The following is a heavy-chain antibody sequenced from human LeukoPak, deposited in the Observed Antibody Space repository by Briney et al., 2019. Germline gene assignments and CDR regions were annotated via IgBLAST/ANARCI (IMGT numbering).Heavy chain of an antibody. CDR1: GGTFSSYA. Sequence: SSVKVSCKAPGGTFSSYAISWVRQAPGQGLEWMGRIIPIFGTANYAQKFQGRVTITTDESTSTAYMELSSLRSEDTAVYYCARASVIAVAGGCYYYYYMDVWGKGTTVTVSS. V-gene: IGHV1-69*05. J-gene: IGHJ6*03. CDR3: ARASVIAVAGGCYYYYYMDV. D-gene: IGHD6-19*01. CDR2: IIPIFGTA.